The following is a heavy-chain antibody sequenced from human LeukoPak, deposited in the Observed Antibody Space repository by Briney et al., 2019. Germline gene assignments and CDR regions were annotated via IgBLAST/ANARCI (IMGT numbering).Heavy chain of an antibody. CDR1: GFTFDDYA. Sequence: GRSLRLSCAASGFTFDDYAMHWVRQAPGKCLEWVSGISWNSGSIGYADSVKGRFTISRDNAKNSLYLQMNSLRAEDTALYYCAKATMGSGSYLDGMDVWGQGTTVTVSS. V-gene: IGHV3-9*01. J-gene: IGHJ6*02. D-gene: IGHD3-10*01. CDR2: ISWNSGSI. CDR3: AKATMGSGSYLDGMDV.